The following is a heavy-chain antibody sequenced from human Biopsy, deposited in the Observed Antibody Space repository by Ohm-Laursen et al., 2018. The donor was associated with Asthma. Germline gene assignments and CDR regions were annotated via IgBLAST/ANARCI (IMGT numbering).Heavy chain of an antibody. Sequence: SETLSLTCTVSGDAMSTSGSYWGWIRQSPGKGLEWIGSIYYSGRTYYNPSLESRVTISADTSKNHFSLKVTSVTAADTAVYYCARAVGSSSYWYFDLWGRGDLVTVSS. CDR3: ARAVGSSSYWYFDL. J-gene: IGHJ2*01. D-gene: IGHD6-6*01. V-gene: IGHV4-39*02. CDR2: IYYSGRT. CDR1: GDAMSTSGSY.